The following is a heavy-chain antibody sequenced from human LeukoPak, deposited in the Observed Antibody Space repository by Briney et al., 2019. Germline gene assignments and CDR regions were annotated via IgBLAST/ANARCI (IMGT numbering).Heavy chain of an antibody. CDR2: IYYSGST. CDR3: ARDRDSSSWPGGY. J-gene: IGHJ4*02. CDR1: GGSISSSSYY. V-gene: IGHV4-39*07. D-gene: IGHD6-13*01. Sequence: PSETLSLTCTVSGGSISSSSYYWGWIRQPPGKGLEWIGSIYYSGSTYYNPSLKSRVTISVDTSKNQFSLKLSSVTAADTAVYYCARDRDSSSWPGGYWGQGTLVTVSS.